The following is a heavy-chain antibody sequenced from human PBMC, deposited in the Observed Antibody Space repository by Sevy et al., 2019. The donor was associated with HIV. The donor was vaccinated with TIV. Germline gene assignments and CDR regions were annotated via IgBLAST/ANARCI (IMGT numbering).Heavy chain of an antibody. D-gene: IGHD4-17*01. J-gene: IGHJ4*02. Sequence: GGSLRLSWAASGSTFSSYGRNGVRQAPGKGLEWVSYISNSVTTISYSASVRGRFSISRDNARNSLYLQMNSLRAEDTAVYYCARDLPPSATTVAHFDYWGQGTLVTVSS. CDR2: ISNSVTTI. CDR3: ARDLPPSATTVAHFDY. V-gene: IGHV3-48*03. CDR1: GSTFSSYG.